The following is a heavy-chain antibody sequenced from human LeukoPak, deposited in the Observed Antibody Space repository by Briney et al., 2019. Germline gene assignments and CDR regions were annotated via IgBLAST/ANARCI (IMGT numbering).Heavy chain of an antibody. CDR3: ARLAMVRGVLYYYMDV. D-gene: IGHD3-10*01. CDR2: IYPGDSDT. CDR1: GYSFTSYW. V-gene: IGHV5-51*01. J-gene: IGHJ6*03. Sequence: GESLKISCKGSGYSFTSYWIGWVRQMPGKGLEWMGIIYPGDSDTRYSPSFQGQVTISADKSISTAYLQWSSLKASDTAMYYCARLAMVRGVLYYYMDVWGKGTTVTISS.